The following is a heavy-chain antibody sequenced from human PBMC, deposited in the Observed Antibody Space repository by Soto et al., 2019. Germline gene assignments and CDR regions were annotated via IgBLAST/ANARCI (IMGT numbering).Heavy chain of an antibody. Sequence: QVQLVQSGAEVKKPGASVKVSCKASGYTFTSYAMHWVRQAPGQRLEWMGWINAGNGNTKYPQKFQGRVTITRDTSASTAYMELSSLRSEDMAVYYCARDGSGYDRGGFDYWGQGTLVTVSS. CDR3: ARDGSGYDRGGFDY. J-gene: IGHJ4*02. D-gene: IGHD5-12*01. V-gene: IGHV1-3*01. CDR2: INAGNGNT. CDR1: GYTFTSYA.